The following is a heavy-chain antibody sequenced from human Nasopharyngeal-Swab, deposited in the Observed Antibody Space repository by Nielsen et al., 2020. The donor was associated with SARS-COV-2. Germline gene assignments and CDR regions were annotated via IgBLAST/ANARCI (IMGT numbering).Heavy chain of an antibody. V-gene: IGHV4-34*01. CDR1: GGSFTTYS. D-gene: IGHD4-17*01. Sequence: SETLSLTCAVYGGSFTTYSWIWIRQPPGKGLEWIGEINHIGSTNYNTYNPSLNSRVTISLATSKNQFSLTPTSVTAADTAIYFCARGRYYGDYDYWGQGALVTVSS. CDR2: INHIGST. CDR3: ARGRYYGDYDY. J-gene: IGHJ4*02.